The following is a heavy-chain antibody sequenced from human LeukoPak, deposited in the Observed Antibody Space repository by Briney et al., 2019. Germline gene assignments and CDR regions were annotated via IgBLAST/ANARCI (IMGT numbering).Heavy chain of an antibody. V-gene: IGHV3-30*04. J-gene: IGHJ4*02. CDR3: AKDTTVTTRGVDY. CDR1: GFTFSGYA. Sequence: GGSLRLFCAASGFTFSGYAMHWVRQAPGKGLEWVAVISNDGSYKFYADSVKGRFTISRDNSKNTLYLQMNSLRAEDTAVYYCAKDTTVTTRGVDYWGQGTLVTVSS. D-gene: IGHD4-17*01. CDR2: ISNDGSYK.